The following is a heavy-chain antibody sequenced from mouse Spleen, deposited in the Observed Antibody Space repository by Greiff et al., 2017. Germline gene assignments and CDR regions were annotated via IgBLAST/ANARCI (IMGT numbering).Heavy chain of an antibody. D-gene: IGHD2-3*01. J-gene: IGHJ3*01. CDR2: IWSGGST. CDR1: GFSLTSYG. V-gene: IGHV2-2*01. Sequence: VKLVESGPGLVQPSQSLSITCTVSGFSLTSYGVHWVRQSPGKGLEWLGVIWSGGSTDYNAAFISRLSISKDNSKSQVFFKMNSLQADDTAIYYCARMGDGYSAWFAYWGQGTLVTVSA. CDR3: ARMGDGYSAWFAY.